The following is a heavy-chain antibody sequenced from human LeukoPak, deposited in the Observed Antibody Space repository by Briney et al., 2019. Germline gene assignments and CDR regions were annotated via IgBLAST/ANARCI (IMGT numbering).Heavy chain of an antibody. D-gene: IGHD5-18*01. CDR2: FDPEDGET. CDR1: GYTLTELS. Sequence: ASVKVSCKVSGYTLTELSMHWVRQAPGKGLEWMGGFDPEDGETIYAQKFQGRVTMTEDTSTDTAYMELSSLRSEDTAVYYCTTGWRGYSYGYPFDYWGQGTLVTVSS. J-gene: IGHJ4*02. V-gene: IGHV1-24*01. CDR3: TTGWRGYSYGYPFDY.